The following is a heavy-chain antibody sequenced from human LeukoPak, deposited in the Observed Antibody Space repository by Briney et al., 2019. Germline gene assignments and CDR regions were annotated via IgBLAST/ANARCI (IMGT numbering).Heavy chain of an antibody. Sequence: GGSLRLSCAASGFTVSSNYMSWVRQAPGKGLEWVSVIYSGGSTYYADSVKGRFTISRDNSKNTLYLQMNSLRAEDTAVYYCARGRVVVTFDYWGQGTLVTVSS. V-gene: IGHV3-53*01. CDR2: IYSGGST. CDR1: GFTVSSNY. D-gene: IGHD2-21*02. J-gene: IGHJ4*02. CDR3: ARGRVVVTFDY.